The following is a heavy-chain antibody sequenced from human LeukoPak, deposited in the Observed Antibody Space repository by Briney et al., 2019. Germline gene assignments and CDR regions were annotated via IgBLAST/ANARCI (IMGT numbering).Heavy chain of an antibody. CDR2: ITRSSTTI. J-gene: IGHJ3*02. CDR3: ARVCSNTSCWGAFDI. Sequence: GGSLRLSCAASGFNFSIYSMNWVRQAPGKGLEWVSYITRSSTTIYYADSVKGRFTISRDNAKNSLYLQMNSLRAEDTAVYYCARVCSNTSCWGAFDIWGQGTMVTVSS. V-gene: IGHV3-48*01. CDR1: GFNFSIYS. D-gene: IGHD2-2*01.